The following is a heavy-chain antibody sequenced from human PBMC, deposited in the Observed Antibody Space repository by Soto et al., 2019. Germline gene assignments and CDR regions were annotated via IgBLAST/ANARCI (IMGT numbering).Heavy chain of an antibody. V-gene: IGHV3-48*01. D-gene: IGHD3-22*01. CDR3: ARVGSLTDYYDSSGYYPLFDY. Sequence: GGSLRLSCAASGFTFSSYSMNWVRQAPGKGLEWVSYISSSSTIYYADSVKGRFTISRDNAKNSLYLQMNSLRAEDTAVYYCARVGSLTDYYDSSGYYPLFDYWGQGTLVTVSS. CDR2: ISSSSTI. CDR1: GFTFSSYS. J-gene: IGHJ4*02.